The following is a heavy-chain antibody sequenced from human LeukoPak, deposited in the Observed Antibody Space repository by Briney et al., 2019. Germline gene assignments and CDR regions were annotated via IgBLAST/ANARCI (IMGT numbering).Heavy chain of an antibody. J-gene: IGHJ4*02. CDR2: IYPGDSDT. D-gene: IGHD3-22*01. CDR1: GYSFTTYW. Sequence: GESLKISCKGSGYSFTTYWIVWVRQMPGKGLECLGVIYPGDSDTRYSPSFQGQVTISADKSISTAYLQWSSLKASDTAIYYCARYPKNYYDVTGYSDLWGQGTLVTVSS. CDR3: ARYPKNYYDVTGYSDL. V-gene: IGHV5-51*01.